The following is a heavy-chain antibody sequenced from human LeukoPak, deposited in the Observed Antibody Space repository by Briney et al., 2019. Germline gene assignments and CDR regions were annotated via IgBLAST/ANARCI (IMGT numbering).Heavy chain of an antibody. V-gene: IGHV5-51*01. Sequence: GESLKISCKGSGYSFTSYWIGWVRQMPRKGLEWMGIIYPGDSDTRYSPSFQGQVTISADKSISTAYLQWSGLKASDTAMYYCARRDYYDSSGYYDYWGQGTLVTVSS. D-gene: IGHD3-22*01. CDR3: ARRDYYDSSGYYDY. J-gene: IGHJ4*02. CDR1: GYSFTSYW. CDR2: IYPGDSDT.